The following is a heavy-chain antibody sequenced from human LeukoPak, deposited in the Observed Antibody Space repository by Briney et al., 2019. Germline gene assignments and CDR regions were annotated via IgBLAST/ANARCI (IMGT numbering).Heavy chain of an antibody. CDR1: GGSISTYY. CDR2: IYTSGST. D-gene: IGHD3-22*01. V-gene: IGHV4-4*07. CDR3: ARHLYYYDNRRDAFDI. Sequence: SETLSLTCTVSGGSISTYYWSWIRQPAGKGLEWIGRIYTSGSTTYNPSLKSRGTMSVDTSKNQISLNLRSVTAADTAVYYCARHLYYYDNRRDAFDIWGQGTMVTVSS. J-gene: IGHJ3*02.